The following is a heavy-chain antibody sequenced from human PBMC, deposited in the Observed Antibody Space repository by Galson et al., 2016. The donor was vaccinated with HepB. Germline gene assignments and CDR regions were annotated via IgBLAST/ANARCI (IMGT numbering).Heavy chain of an antibody. CDR2: ISGSGDTT. CDR3: ASMGGGSGSWYKD. D-gene: IGHD6-13*01. V-gene: IGHV3-23*01. J-gene: IGHJ4*02. CDR1: GFSFGSYW. Sequence: SLRLSCAGSGFSFGSYWMSWVRQSPGKGLEWVSRISGSGDTTNYADSVRGRFTISRDNSKSTLFLQLSSLRTGDTAVYYCASMGGGSGSWYKDWGQGNLVTVSS.